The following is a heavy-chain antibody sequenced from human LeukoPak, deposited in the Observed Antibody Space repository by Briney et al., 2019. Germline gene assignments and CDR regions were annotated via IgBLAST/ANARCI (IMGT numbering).Heavy chain of an antibody. CDR1: GGSFSGNY. V-gene: IGHV4-34*01. D-gene: IGHD3-16*02. CDR3: ARRASLITFGGVIVTSFDY. Sequence: SETLSLTCGVYGGSFSGNYWTWIRQTPGKGLEWIGEINHSGSTNYNPSLKSRVTISVDTSKNQFSLKLSSVTAADTAVYYCARRASLITFGGVIVTSFDYWGQGTLVTVSS. J-gene: IGHJ4*02. CDR2: INHSGST.